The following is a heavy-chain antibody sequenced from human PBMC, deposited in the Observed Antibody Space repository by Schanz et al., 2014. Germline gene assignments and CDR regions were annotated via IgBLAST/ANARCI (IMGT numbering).Heavy chain of an antibody. Sequence: CATSGFSLDIFAVSWVRQAPGKGLEWVSSFNDGGVNKYYADSVKGRFTISSDNSNSTLNHQMSSLLAEETDVYYRPKSHRSKSETGAGAYGMDV. D-gene: IGHD1-26*01. CDR1: GFSLDIFA. J-gene: IGHJ6*01. CDR2: FNDGGVNK. V-gene: IGHV3-23*01. CDR3: PKSHRSKSETGAGAYGMDV.